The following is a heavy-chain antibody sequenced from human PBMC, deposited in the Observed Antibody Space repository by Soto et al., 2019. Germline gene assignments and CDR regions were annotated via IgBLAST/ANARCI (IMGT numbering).Heavy chain of an antibody. CDR3: ARVL. Sequence: QTLRVTSSGSGGSMRNYYWSWIRQPPGKGLEWIGYIYYIGSTNYNPSPNNRITISVDTSKNQLSLKLSSVTAADTAVYYCARVLWG. V-gene: IGHV4-59*01. J-gene: IGHJ2*01. CDR1: GGSMRNYY. CDR2: IYYIGST.